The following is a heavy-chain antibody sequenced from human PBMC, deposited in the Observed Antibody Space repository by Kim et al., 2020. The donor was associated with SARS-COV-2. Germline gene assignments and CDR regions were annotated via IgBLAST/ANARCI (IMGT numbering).Heavy chain of an antibody. D-gene: IGHD6-19*01. Sequence: SETLSLTCTVSGGSISSSSYYWGWIRQPPGKGLEWIGSIYYSGSTYYNPSLKSRVTISVDTSKNQFSLKLSSVTAADTAVYYCAREYSSGWYNWYFDLWGRGTLVTVSS. V-gene: IGHV4-39*02. CDR2: IYYSGST. J-gene: IGHJ2*01. CDR1: GGSISSSSYY. CDR3: AREYSSGWYNWYFDL.